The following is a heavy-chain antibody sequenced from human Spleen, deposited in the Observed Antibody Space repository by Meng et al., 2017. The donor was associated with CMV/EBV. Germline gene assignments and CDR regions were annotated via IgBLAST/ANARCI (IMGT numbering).Heavy chain of an antibody. D-gene: IGHD5-12*01. Sequence: ASVKVSCKASGYTFTNYGISWVRQAPGHGLEWMGWINPNNGDTYSAQRFQGRLTMTSDTSISTAYMELRRLTSDDTAVYYCSRKIGAGGYDDYWGQGTLVTVSS. CDR2: INPNNGDT. V-gene: IGHV1-18*01. J-gene: IGHJ4*02. CDR3: SRKIGAGGYDDY. CDR1: GYTFTNYG.